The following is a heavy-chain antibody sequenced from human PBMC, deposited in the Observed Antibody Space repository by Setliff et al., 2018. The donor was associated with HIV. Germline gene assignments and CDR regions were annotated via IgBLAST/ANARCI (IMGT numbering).Heavy chain of an antibody. CDR2: INPSGGSA. D-gene: IGHD3-22*01. V-gene: IGHV1-46*01. CDR1: GYTFTRNQ. J-gene: IGHJ4*02. CDR3: ARDGGDGSGYYYADY. Sequence: ASVKVSCKASGYTFTRNQIHWVRQAPGQGLEWMGIINPSGGSAAYAEKFRGRVTMTSDTSTNTVYMELRSLRSEETAVFYCARDGGDGSGYYYADYGGQGTLVTVSS.